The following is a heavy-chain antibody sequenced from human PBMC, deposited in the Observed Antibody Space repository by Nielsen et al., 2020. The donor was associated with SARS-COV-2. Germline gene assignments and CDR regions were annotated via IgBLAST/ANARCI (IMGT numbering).Heavy chain of an antibody. J-gene: IGHJ6*02. CDR2: ISSSSSYI. CDR1: GFTFSSYN. CDR3: AAYYASGSYSSGSSNYYYYGKDV. V-gene: IGHV3-21*01. Sequence: AGFLRLSCVASGFTFSSYNMNWVRQAPGKGLEWVSCISSSSSYIYYEDSVKGRFTISRDNAENSLYLQMNSLRAEDTAVYYCAAYYASGSYSSGSSNYYYYGKDVWGQGTTVTVSS. D-gene: IGHD3-10*01.